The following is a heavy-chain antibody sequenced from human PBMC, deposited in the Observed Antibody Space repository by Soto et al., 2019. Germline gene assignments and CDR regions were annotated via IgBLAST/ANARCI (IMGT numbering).Heavy chain of an antibody. CDR1: GFTFSGSA. V-gene: IGHV3-73*01. CDR3: TRDGPNYDFWSGLPYYYMDV. J-gene: IGHJ6*03. CDR2: IRSKANSYAT. Sequence: GGSLRLSCAASGFTFSGSAMHWVRQASGKGLEWVGRIRSKANSYATAYAASVKGRFTISRDDSKNTAYLQMNSLKTEDTAVYYCTRDGPNYDFWSGLPYYYMDVWVKGTTVTVSS. D-gene: IGHD3-3*01.